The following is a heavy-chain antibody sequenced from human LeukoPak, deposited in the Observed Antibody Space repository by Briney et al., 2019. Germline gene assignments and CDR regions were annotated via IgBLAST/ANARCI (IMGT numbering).Heavy chain of an antibody. D-gene: IGHD3-22*01. Sequence: GASVKVSCKASGYTFTGYYMHWVRQAPGQGLEWMGWINPNSGGTNYAQKFQGWVTMTRDTSISTAYMELSRLRSDDTAVYYCARGEISGYYDSSAPGGYWGQGTLVTVSS. CDR1: GYTFTGYY. CDR2: INPNSGGT. V-gene: IGHV1-2*04. J-gene: IGHJ4*02. CDR3: ARGEISGYYDSSAPGGY.